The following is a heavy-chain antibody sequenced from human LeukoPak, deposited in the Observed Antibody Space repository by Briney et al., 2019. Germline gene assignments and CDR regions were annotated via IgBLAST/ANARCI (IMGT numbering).Heavy chain of an antibody. Sequence: PGGSLRLSCAASGFTFSSYWMSWVRQAPGKGLEWVANIKQDGSEKYYVDSVKGRFTISRDNAKNSLYLQMNSLSAEDTAVYYCARTDFWSGYWSNDAFDIWGQGTMVTVSS. V-gene: IGHV3-7*01. J-gene: IGHJ3*02. CDR1: GFTFSSYW. CDR3: ARTDFWSGYWSNDAFDI. CDR2: IKQDGSEK. D-gene: IGHD3-3*01.